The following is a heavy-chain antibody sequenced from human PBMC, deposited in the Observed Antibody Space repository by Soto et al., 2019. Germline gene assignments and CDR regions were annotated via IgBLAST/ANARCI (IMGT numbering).Heavy chain of an antibody. J-gene: IGHJ6*02. CDR1: GFTFSSYS. CDR2: ISSSSSTI. CDR3: ARDSHSGDYYYYYGMDV. V-gene: IGHV3-48*02. Sequence: PGGSLRLSCAASGFTFSSYSMNWVRQAPGKGLEWVSYISSSSSTIYYADSVKGRFTTSRDNAKNSLYLQMNSLRDEDTAVYYCARDSHSGDYYYYYGMDVWGQGTTVTVS.